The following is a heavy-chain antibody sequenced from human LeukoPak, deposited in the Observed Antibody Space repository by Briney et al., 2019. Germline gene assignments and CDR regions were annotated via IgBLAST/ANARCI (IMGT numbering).Heavy chain of an antibody. CDR2: IYYSGST. Sequence: SETLSLTCTVSGGSISISNYYWGWIRQPPGKGLEWIGSIYYSGSTFYNPSLKSRVIISVDTSKNQFSLQLSSVTAADTDVYYCARGTYSSGWYGEPVYFDYWGQGTLVTVSS. CDR1: GGSISISNYY. CDR3: ARGTYSSGWYGEPVYFDY. J-gene: IGHJ4*02. D-gene: IGHD6-19*01. V-gene: IGHV4-39*01.